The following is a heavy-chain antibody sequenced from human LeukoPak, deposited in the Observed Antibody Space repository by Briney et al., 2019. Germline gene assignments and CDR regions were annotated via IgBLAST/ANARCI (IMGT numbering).Heavy chain of an antibody. CDR2: IYHSGST. CDR3: ARGGYSGYDYWFDP. V-gene: IGHV4-30-2*01. J-gene: IGHJ5*02. CDR1: GGSISSGGYS. D-gene: IGHD5-12*01. Sequence: PSQTLSLTCVVSGGSISSGGYSWSWIRQPPGKGLEWIGYIYHSGSTYYHPSLKSRVTISVDRSKNQFSLKLSSVTAADTAVYYCARGGYSGYDYWFDPWGQGTLVTVSS.